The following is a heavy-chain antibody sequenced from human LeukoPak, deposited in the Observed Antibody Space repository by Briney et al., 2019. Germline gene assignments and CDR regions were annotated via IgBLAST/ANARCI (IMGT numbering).Heavy chain of an antibody. Sequence: ASVKVSCKASGYRFTAQYMHWLRQAPGQGLEWMGWINPNNGHTKYAQSFLGRITMTKDTSTTTAYMELRSLRSDDTAVYYCARGYYDFWSGYYTMGYYYYYMDVWGKGTTVTVSS. J-gene: IGHJ6*03. CDR3: ARGYYDFWSGYYTMGYYYYYMDV. CDR1: GYRFTAQY. D-gene: IGHD3-3*01. CDR2: INPNNGHT. V-gene: IGHV1-2*02.